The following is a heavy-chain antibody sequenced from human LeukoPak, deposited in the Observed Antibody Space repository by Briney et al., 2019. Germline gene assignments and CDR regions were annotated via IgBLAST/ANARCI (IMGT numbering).Heavy chain of an antibody. CDR2: IHHSGST. V-gene: IGHV4-38-2*01. CDR3: ARGGTRLQPDY. D-gene: IGHD4-11*01. CDR1: GSSISSGYY. Sequence: SETLSLTCALSGSSISSGYYWGWIRPPPGKGLEYIGIIHHSGSTYYSPSLKRRVTISGDIAKNQLSLKVTSVTAADTAVYYCARGGTRLQPDYWGQGTLVTVSS. J-gene: IGHJ4*02.